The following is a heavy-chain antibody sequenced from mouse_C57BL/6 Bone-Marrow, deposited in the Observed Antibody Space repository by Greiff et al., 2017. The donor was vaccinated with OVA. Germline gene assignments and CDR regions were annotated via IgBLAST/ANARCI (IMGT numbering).Heavy chain of an antibody. Sequence: DVQLVESGGGLVKPGGSLKLSCAASGFTFSDYGMHWVRQAPEKGLEWVAYISSGSSTIYYADTVKGRFTISRDNAKNTLFLQMTSLRSEDTAMYYCARPITPGYFDYWGQGTTLTVSS. D-gene: IGHD1-1*01. CDR2: ISSGSSTI. J-gene: IGHJ2*01. V-gene: IGHV5-17*01. CDR1: GFTFSDYG. CDR3: ARPITPGYFDY.